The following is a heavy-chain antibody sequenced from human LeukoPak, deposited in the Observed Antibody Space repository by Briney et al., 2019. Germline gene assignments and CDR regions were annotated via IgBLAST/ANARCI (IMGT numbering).Heavy chain of an antibody. Sequence: GGSLRLSCAASGFTFSDYYMSWIRQAPGKGLEWVSYISSSSSTIYYADSVKGRFTISRDNAKNSLYLQMNSLRAEDTAVYYCAREGSIVVVPAIDYWGQGTLVTVSS. CDR3: AREGSIVVVPAIDY. D-gene: IGHD2-2*01. J-gene: IGHJ4*02. CDR2: ISSSSSTI. V-gene: IGHV3-11*04. CDR1: GFTFSDYY.